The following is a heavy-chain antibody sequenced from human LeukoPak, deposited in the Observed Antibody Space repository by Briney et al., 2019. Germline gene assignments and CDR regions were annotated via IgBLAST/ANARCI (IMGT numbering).Heavy chain of an antibody. Sequence: TGGSLRLSCEASGFTFSHIGMAWVRQAPGKGLEWVSSIHPNGVNTHYADSVRGRFTISRDNSKNTLFLQMNSLRVEDTATYYCAKALYDSPLTGDPWGQGTLVTVSS. CDR2: IHPNGVNT. J-gene: IGHJ5*02. D-gene: IGHD3-22*01. V-gene: IGHV3-23*01. CDR3: AKALYDSPLTGDP. CDR1: GFTFSHIG.